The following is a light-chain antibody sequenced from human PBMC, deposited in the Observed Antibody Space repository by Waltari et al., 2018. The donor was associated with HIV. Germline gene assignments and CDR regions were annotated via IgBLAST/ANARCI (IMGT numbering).Light chain of an antibody. CDR3: SSYAGSNNLL. CDR1: SSDVGGYNS. Sequence: QSALTQPPSASGSPGQSVTISCTGNSSDVGGYNSVPCYQQHPGKAPKLMIYEVTKRPSGVPDRFSGSKSGNTASLTVSGLQAEDEADYYCSSYAGSNNLLFGGGTKLTVL. CDR2: EVT. V-gene: IGLV2-8*01. J-gene: IGLJ2*01.